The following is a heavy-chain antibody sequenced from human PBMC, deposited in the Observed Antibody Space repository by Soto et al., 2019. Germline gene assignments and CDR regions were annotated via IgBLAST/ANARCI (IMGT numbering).Heavy chain of an antibody. Sequence: PGGSLRLSCVVSGFNFDDYAMHWVRQIPGKGLEWVSGISWNSANIGYGDAVKGRFTISRDNSKNTLYLQMNSLRAEDTAVYYCARDPPATRHGMDVWGQGTTVTVSS. CDR3: ARDPPATRHGMDV. CDR2: ISWNSANI. J-gene: IGHJ6*02. V-gene: IGHV3-9*01. CDR1: GFNFDDYA.